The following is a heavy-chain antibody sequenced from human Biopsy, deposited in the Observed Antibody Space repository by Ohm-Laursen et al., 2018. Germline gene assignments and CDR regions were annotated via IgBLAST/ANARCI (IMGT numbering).Heavy chain of an antibody. CDR2: IYITGET. Sequence: VTLSLTCTVSGGYISHYYWTWIRQPAGQGLEWIGRIYITGETDYNPSLKSRVTMSVDSSKKQFSLKLKSVTAADTAIYYCARAPPLIRGVVESWFDPWGQGILVTVSS. J-gene: IGHJ5*02. D-gene: IGHD3-10*01. CDR3: ARAPPLIRGVVESWFDP. V-gene: IGHV4-4*07. CDR1: GGYISHYY.